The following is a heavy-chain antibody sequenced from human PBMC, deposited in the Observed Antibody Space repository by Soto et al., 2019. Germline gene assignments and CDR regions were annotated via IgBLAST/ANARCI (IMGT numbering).Heavy chain of an antibody. CDR3: ARHRSDTMIVGSSYGMDV. D-gene: IGHD3-22*01. CDR2: IYYSGST. J-gene: IGHJ6*02. CDR1: GGSISSSSYY. V-gene: IGHV4-39*01. Sequence: SETLSLTCTVSGGSISSSSYYWGWIRQPPGKGLEWIGSIYYSGSTYYNPSLKSRVTISVDTSKNQFSLKLSSVTAADTAVYYCARHRSDTMIVGSSYGMDVWGQGTTVTVSS.